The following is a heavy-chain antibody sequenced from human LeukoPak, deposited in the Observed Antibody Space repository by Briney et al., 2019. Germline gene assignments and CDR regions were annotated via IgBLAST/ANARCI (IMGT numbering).Heavy chain of an antibody. CDR2: INSDGSST. J-gene: IGHJ4*02. Sequence: GGSLRLSCAASGFTFSDYYMSWIRQAPGKGLVWVSRINSDGSSTSYADSVKGRFTISRDNAKNTLYLQMNSLRAEDTAVYYCARAGRYYDSSGYYYGSSYFDYWGQGTLVTVSS. D-gene: IGHD3-22*01. CDR1: GFTFSDYY. CDR3: ARAGRYYDSSGYYYGSSYFDY. V-gene: IGHV3-74*01.